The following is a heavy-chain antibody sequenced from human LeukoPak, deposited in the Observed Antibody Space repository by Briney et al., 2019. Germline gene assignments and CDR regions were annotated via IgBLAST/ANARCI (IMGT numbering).Heavy chain of an antibody. Sequence: GGSLRLSCAASGFTFNTYGMSWVRQAPGKGLEWVGRIKSKTAGGTTDYAAPVKGRFTISRDDSKNTLYLQMNSLKTEDTAVYYCTTDLSLWFGGPYWGQGTLVTVSS. V-gene: IGHV3-15*01. CDR1: GFTFNTYG. D-gene: IGHD3-10*01. J-gene: IGHJ4*02. CDR2: IKSKTAGGTT. CDR3: TTDLSLWFGGPY.